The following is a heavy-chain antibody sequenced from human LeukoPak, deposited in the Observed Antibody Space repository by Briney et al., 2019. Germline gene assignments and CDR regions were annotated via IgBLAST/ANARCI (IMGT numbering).Heavy chain of an antibody. D-gene: IGHD5-24*01. J-gene: IGHJ4*02. V-gene: IGHV4-39*01. CDR1: GGSISSSSYY. CDR2: IYYSGST. Sequence: SETLSLTCTVSGGSISSSSYYWGWIRQPPGKGLEWIGSIYYSGSTYYNPSLKSRVTIYVDTSKNQFSLKLSSMTAADTAVYYCARGRRDGYNLEYFDKWGQGTLVTVSS. CDR3: ARGRRDGYNLEYFDK.